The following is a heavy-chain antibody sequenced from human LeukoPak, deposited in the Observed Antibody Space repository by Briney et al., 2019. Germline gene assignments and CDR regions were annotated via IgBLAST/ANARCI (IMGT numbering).Heavy chain of an antibody. J-gene: IGHJ4*02. D-gene: IGHD3-22*01. CDR2: MYFSGST. Sequence: SETLSLTCTVSGGSISSSSYFWGWIRQPPGKGLQWIGSMYFSGSTYYNPSLKSRVTIYVDTSKNQFSLKLSSVTAADTAVYYCANLYDSSGYYQRRNVYFDYWGQGTLVTVSS. CDR1: GGSISSSSYF. CDR3: ANLYDSSGYYQRRNVYFDY. V-gene: IGHV4-39*01.